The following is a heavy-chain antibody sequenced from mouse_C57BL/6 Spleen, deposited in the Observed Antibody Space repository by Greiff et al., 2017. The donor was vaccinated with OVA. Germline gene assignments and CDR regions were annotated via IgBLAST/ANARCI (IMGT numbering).Heavy chain of an antibody. J-gene: IGHJ2*01. CDR1: GYTFTSYW. D-gene: IGHD1-1*01. CDR3: ARLDYGPYYFDY. Sequence: VKLQQPGAELVRPGSSVKLSCKASGYTFTSYWMHWVKQRPIQGLEWIGNIDPSDSETHYNQKFKDKATLTVDKSSSTAYMQLSSLTSEDSAVYYCARLDYGPYYFDYWGQGTTLTVSS. V-gene: IGHV1-52*01. CDR2: IDPSDSET.